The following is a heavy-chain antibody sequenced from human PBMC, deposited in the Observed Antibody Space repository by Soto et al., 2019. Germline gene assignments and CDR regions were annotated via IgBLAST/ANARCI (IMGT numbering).Heavy chain of an antibody. CDR2: MNPNSGNT. CDR1: GYTFTSYD. CDR3: ARGDFPSQHSYGYTTYYYGMDV. V-gene: IGHV1-8*01. Sequence: GASVKVSCKASGYTFTSYDINWVRQATGQGLEWMGWMNPNSGNTGYAQKFQGRVTMTRNTSISTAYMELSSLRSEDTAVYYCARGDFPSQHSYGYTTYYYGMDVWGQGTTVTVSS. D-gene: IGHD5-18*01. J-gene: IGHJ6*02.